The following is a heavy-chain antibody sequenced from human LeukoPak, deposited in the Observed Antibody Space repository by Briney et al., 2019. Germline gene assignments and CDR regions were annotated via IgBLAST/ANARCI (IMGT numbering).Heavy chain of an antibody. V-gene: IGHV3-23*01. J-gene: IGHJ6*02. CDR2: ISGSGGST. CDR1: GFTFSSYA. CDR3: ARDLSAIDYGMDV. D-gene: IGHD5-18*01. Sequence: GGSLRLSCAASGFTFSSYAMSWVRQAPGKGLEWVSAISGSGGSTNYADSVKGRFTISRDNSKNSLYLQMNSLRAEDTAVYYCARDLSAIDYGMDVWGQRTTVTVSS.